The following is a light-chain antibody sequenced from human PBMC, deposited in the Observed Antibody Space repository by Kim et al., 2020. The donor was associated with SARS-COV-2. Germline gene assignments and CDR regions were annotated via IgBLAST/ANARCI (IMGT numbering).Light chain of an antibody. CDR1: NIGSKS. CDR3: QVWDSSSDHPNWV. CDR2: YDS. J-gene: IGLJ3*02. Sequence: SYVLTQPPSVSVAPGKTARITCGGNNIGSKSVHWYQQKPGQAPVLVIYYDSDRPSGIPERFSGSNSGNTAILTISRVEAGDEADYYCQVWDSSSDHPNWVFGGGTQLTV. V-gene: IGLV3-21*04.